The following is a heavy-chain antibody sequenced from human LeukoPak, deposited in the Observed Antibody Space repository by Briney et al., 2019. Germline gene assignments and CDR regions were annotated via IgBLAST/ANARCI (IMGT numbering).Heavy chain of an antibody. J-gene: IGHJ4*02. D-gene: IGHD2-2*01. Sequence: GGSLRLSCAASGFTFSSYAMHWVREAPGKGLEWVAVISYDGSNKYYADSVKGRFTISRDNSKNTLYLQMNSLRAEDTAVYYCEAISSGKDIVVVAADYWGQGTLVTVPS. CDR3: EAISSGKDIVVVAADY. CDR1: GFTFSSYA. V-gene: IGHV3-30-3*01. CDR2: ISYDGSNK.